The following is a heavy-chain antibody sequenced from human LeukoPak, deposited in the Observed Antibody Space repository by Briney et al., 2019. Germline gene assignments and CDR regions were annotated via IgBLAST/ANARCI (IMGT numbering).Heavy chain of an antibody. CDR3: ARGRFGSSWYYYYYYMDV. V-gene: IGHV4-59*01. D-gene: IGHD6-13*01. J-gene: IGHJ6*03. CDR1: GGSISSYY. CDR2: IYYSGST. Sequence: SETLSLTCIVSGGSISSYYWSWIRQPPGKGLEWIGYIYYSGSTNYNPSLKSRVTISVDTSKNQFSLKLSSVTAADTAVYYCARGRFGSSWYYYYYYMDVWGKGTTVTVSS.